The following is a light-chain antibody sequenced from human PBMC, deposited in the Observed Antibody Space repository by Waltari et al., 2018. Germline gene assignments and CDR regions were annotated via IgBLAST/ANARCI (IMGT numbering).Light chain of an antibody. CDR2: DLT. CDR1: SDDIGAYSY. J-gene: IGLJ2*01. CDR3: SAYTSTGSLK. Sequence: QSALTQPASVSGSPGQSITISCTGTSDDIGAYSYVTWYHQRPGKVPKLHIYDLTERPSGVANRFSGSKSGSTASLTVSGLQAEDEGLFYCSAYTSTGSLKFGGGTRVTVL. V-gene: IGLV2-14*03.